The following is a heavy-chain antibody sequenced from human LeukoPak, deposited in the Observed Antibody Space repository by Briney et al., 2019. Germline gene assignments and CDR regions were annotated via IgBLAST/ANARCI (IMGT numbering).Heavy chain of an antibody. J-gene: IGHJ4*02. Sequence: GGSLRLSCAASGLTFSSYAMSWVRQAPGKGLEWVSAISGSGGSTYYADSVKGRFTIPRDNSKNTLYLQMNSLRAEDTAVYYCARGIDSYGSFDYWGQGTLVTVSS. V-gene: IGHV3-23*01. CDR3: ARGIDSYGSFDY. CDR2: ISGSGGST. CDR1: GLTFSSYA. D-gene: IGHD5-18*01.